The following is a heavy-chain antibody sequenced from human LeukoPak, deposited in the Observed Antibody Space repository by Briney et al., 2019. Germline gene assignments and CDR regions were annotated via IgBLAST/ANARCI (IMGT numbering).Heavy chain of an antibody. CDR2: INTDGSST. Sequence: GGSLRLSCAASGFTFSSYWMHWVRQAPGKGLVWVSRINTDGSSTSYADSVKGRFTISRDNAKNTLYLQMNSLRAEDTAVYYCARDHRLYCSSTSCYSGYYMDVWGKGTTVTVSS. D-gene: IGHD2-2*01. CDR1: GFTFSSYW. J-gene: IGHJ6*03. V-gene: IGHV3-74*01. CDR3: ARDHRLYCSSTSCYSGYYMDV.